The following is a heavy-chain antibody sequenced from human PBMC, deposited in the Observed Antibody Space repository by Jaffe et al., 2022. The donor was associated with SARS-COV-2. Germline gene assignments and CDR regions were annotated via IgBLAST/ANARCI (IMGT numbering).Heavy chain of an antibody. J-gene: IGHJ6*02. Sequence: EVQLVESGGGLVQPGRSLRLSCTASGFTFGDYAMSWVRQAPGKGLEWVGFIRSKAYGGTTEYAASVKGRFTISRDDSKSIAYLQMNSLKTEDTAVYYCTREGGLYSSSWLVDGYYYGMDVWGQGTTVTVSS. CDR3: TREGGLYSSSWLVDGYYYGMDV. V-gene: IGHV3-49*04. CDR1: GFTFGDYA. D-gene: IGHD6-13*01. CDR2: IRSKAYGGTT.